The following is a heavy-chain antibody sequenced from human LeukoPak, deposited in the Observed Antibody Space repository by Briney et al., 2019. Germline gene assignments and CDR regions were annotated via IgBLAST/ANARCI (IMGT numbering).Heavy chain of an antibody. CDR1: GFTFSSYA. J-gene: IGHJ4*02. Sequence: PGGSLRLSCAASGFTFSSYAMSWVSQAPGKGLEWVSAISGSGHITYYADSVKGRFTISRDNSRNTLYLQMNSLRADDTAVFYCARDVALLTPDFDSWGQGALVTVSS. V-gene: IGHV3-23*01. CDR2: ISGSGHIT. D-gene: IGHD3-9*01. CDR3: ARDVALLTPDFDS.